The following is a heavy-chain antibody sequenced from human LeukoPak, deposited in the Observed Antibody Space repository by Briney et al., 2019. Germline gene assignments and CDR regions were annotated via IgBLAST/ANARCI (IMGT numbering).Heavy chain of an antibody. V-gene: IGHV5-51*01. J-gene: IGHJ3*01. Sequence: GASLQISCEGSGSIFSTYWIGWVRPLPGEGLGWVGVIYTGDSDTRYSPSFQGHVTISADKSVSTAYLQWSGLKASDTAIYYCARPRTSSYCSSTRCYTADAFDVWGHGTVVTVS. CDR3: ARPRTSSYCSSTRCYTADAFDV. CDR2: IYTGDSDT. D-gene: IGHD2-2*02. CDR1: GSIFSTYW.